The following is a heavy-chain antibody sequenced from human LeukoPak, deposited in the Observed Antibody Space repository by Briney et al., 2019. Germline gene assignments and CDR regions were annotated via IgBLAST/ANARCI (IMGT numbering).Heavy chain of an antibody. Sequence: PSETLSLTCTVSGVSISSYYWSWIRQPPGKGLEWIGYIYTSGSTNHNPSLKSRVTISVDTSKNQFSLKLSSVTAADTAVYYCARHVSTSESENFDYWGRGTLVTVSS. J-gene: IGHJ4*02. D-gene: IGHD3-10*02. CDR3: ARHVSTSESENFDY. CDR1: GVSISSYY. CDR2: IYTSGST. V-gene: IGHV4-4*09.